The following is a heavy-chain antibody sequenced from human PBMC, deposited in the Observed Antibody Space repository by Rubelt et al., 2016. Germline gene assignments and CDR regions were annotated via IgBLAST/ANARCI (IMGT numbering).Heavy chain of an antibody. D-gene: IGHD6-19*01. J-gene: IGHJ6*02. CDR3: ARSPLRSGWYENYYGLDV. Sequence: EVQLLESGGGLEQPGGSLRLSCAASGFTFNSYAMSWVRQAPGKGLEWVSYISSSGTTVYYADSVKGRFTISRDTAKNSLYLQMNSLSAGETAVYYCARSPLRSGWYENYYGLDVWGQGTTVAVSS. CDR1: GFTFNSYA. V-gene: IGHV3-48*01. CDR2: ISSSGTTV.